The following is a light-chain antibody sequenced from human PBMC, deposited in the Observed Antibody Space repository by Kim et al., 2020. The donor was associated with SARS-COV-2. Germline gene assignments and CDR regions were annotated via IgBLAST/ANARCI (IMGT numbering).Light chain of an antibody. CDR1: QGISTY. Sequence: DIQLTHSPPFLSASVGDRVTITCRASQGISTYLAWYQQIPGKAPKLLIYRASTLQRGVPSRFSGSGSGTEFTLTISNLQPEDFAIYYCQQLNSYPWTFGKGTKVDIK. CDR2: RAS. J-gene: IGKJ1*01. V-gene: IGKV1-9*01. CDR3: QQLNSYPWT.